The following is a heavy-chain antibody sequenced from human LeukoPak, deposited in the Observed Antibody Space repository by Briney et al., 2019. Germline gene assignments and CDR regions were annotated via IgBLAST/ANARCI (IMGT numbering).Heavy chain of an antibody. V-gene: IGHV4-59*01. CDR1: GGSIGPYY. CDR3: ARGESEYFQH. J-gene: IGHJ1*01. Sequence: SETLSLTCIISGGSIGPYYWSWIRQPPGKGLEWIGYIYYSGSTNYNPSLKSRVTISVDTSKNQFSLKLSSVTAADTAVYYCARGESEYFQHWGQGTLVTVSS. CDR2: IYYSGST.